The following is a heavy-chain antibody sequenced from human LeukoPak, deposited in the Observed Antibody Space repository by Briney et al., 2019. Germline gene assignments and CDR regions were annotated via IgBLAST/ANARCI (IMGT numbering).Heavy chain of an antibody. CDR1: GASVSSDTYY. D-gene: IGHD3-16*01. J-gene: IGHJ4*02. Sequence: PSETLSLTCTVSGASVSSDTYYWSWIRQPPGKGLEWIGYISYSGNTNYNPSPKSRVTISVDTSKNQFSLKLRSVTAADTAVYYCATRPPGESYVPYFDFWGQGTPVTVSS. CDR3: ATRPPGESYVPYFDF. V-gene: IGHV4-61*01. CDR2: ISYSGNT.